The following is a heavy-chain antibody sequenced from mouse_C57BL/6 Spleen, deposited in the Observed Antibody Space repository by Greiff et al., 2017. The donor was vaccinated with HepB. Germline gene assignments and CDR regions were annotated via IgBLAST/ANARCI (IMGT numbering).Heavy chain of an antibody. Sequence: VQRVESGPELVKPGASVKISCKASGYSFTSYYIHWVKQRPGQGLEWIGWIYPGSGNTKYNEKFKGKATLTADTSSSTAYMQLSSLTSEDSAVYYCARDYAFDYWGQGTTLTVSS. J-gene: IGHJ2*01. CDR2: IYPGSGNT. CDR3: ARDYAFDY. CDR1: GYSFTSYY. V-gene: IGHV1-66*01. D-gene: IGHD1-1*01.